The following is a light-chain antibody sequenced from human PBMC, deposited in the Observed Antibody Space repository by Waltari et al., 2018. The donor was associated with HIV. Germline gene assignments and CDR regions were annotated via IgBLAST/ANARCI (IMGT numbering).Light chain of an antibody. CDR2: WAS. J-gene: IGKJ1*01. V-gene: IGKV4-1*01. CDR3: QQYFSNPRT. CDR1: QSVLHSSNRNNY. Sequence: DIVMTQSPDSLVVSLGERATINCKSSQSVLHSSNRNNYFAWYQQKPGQPHKLLIYWASARGSGVPDRFSGSGSGTDFTLTISSLQAEDVAVYYCQQYFSNPRTFGQGTKVEIK.